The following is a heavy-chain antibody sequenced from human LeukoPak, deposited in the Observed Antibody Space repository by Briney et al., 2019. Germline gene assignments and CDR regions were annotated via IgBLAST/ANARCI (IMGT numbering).Heavy chain of an antibody. V-gene: IGHV3-66*01. CDR3: ATVGATRGGLIDY. J-gene: IGHJ4*02. D-gene: IGHD1-26*01. Sequence: GGSLRLSCAASGFTVSSNYMSWVRQAPGKGLEWVSVIYSGGSTYYADSVKGRFTISRDNSKNTLYLQMNSLRAEDTAVYYCATVGATRGGLIDYWGQGTLVTVSS. CDR1: GFTVSSNY. CDR2: IYSGGST.